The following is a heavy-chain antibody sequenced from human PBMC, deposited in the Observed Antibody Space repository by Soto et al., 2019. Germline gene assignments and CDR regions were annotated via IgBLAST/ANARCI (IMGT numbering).Heavy chain of an antibody. Sequence: QVQLVESGGGVVQPGTSLRLSCTASGFTFSNYGMHWVRQAPGKGLEWVAAISHDGGNKFYADTVKGRFTISRDNSKNTLYLQMNSLRVEDTAVYYCASDPGEIGDYWGQGTLVTVSS. J-gene: IGHJ4*02. CDR3: ASDPGEIGDY. CDR2: ISHDGGNK. CDR1: GFTFSNYG. D-gene: IGHD3-16*01. V-gene: IGHV3-30*03.